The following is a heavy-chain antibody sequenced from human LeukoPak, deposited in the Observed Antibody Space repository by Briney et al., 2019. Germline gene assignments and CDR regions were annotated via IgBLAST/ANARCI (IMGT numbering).Heavy chain of an antibody. V-gene: IGHV4-39*01. CDR1: GGSISGSDYY. D-gene: IGHD6-6*01. J-gene: IGHJ6*03. Sequence: SETLSLTCTVSGGSISGSDYYWGWIRQPPGKGLEWIASIYYSGSTYYNPSLKSRVTISVDTSKNQFSLKLSSVTAADTAVYYCAILGSSSSIGYYYYMDVWAKGPRSPSP. CDR2: IYYSGST. CDR3: AILGSSSSIGYYYYMDV.